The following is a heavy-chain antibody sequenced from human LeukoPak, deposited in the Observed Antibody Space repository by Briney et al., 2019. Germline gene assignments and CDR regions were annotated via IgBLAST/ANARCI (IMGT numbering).Heavy chain of an antibody. J-gene: IGHJ6*03. V-gene: IGHV4-34*01. CDR3: ARGLGYYYYMDV. Sequence: KPSETLSLTCAVYGGSFSGYYWSWIRQPPGKGLEWIGEINHSGSTNYNPSLKNRVTISVDTSKNQFSLKLSSVTAADTAVYYCARGLGYYYYMDVWGKGTTVTVSS. D-gene: IGHD7-27*01. CDR2: INHSGST. CDR1: GGSFSGYY.